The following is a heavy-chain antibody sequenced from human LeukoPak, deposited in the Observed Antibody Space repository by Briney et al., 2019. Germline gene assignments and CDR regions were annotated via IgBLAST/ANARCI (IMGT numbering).Heavy chain of an antibody. Sequence: GGSLRLSCAASGFTFSSYWMHWVRQVPGKGVVWVSYINSDGSSTSYADSVKGRFTISRDNAKNSLFLQMNSLRVEDTAVYYCARAMLRGLLDAFDIWGQGTMVTVSS. CDR1: GFTFSSYW. D-gene: IGHD3-10*01. CDR3: ARAMLRGLLDAFDI. J-gene: IGHJ3*02. V-gene: IGHV3-74*01. CDR2: INSDGSST.